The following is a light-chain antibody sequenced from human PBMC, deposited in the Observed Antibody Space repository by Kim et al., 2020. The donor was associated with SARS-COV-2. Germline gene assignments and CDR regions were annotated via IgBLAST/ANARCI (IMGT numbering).Light chain of an antibody. CDR3: NSRDSSGNDLV. Sequence: SSELTQDPAVSVALGQTVRITCQGDSLRSYYASWXQQKPGQAPVLVIYGKNNRPSGIPDRFSGSSSGNTASLTITGAQAEDEADYYCNSRDSSGNDLVFG. J-gene: IGLJ7*01. V-gene: IGLV3-19*01. CDR2: GKN. CDR1: SLRSYY.